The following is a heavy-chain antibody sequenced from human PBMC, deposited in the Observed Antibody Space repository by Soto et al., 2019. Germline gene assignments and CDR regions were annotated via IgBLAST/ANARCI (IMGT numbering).Heavy chain of an antibody. Sequence: GESLKISWKGSGYSFTTYWINWVRHVPGKGLEWRGRIDPSDSYTNYSPSFQGHVTISADKSIGTAYLQWSNQKASDTAMYYCARRRPSAGKCGMDVWGQGNTGTVSS. CDR2: IDPSDSYT. CDR3: ARRRPSAGKCGMDV. V-gene: IGHV5-10-1*01. J-gene: IGHJ6*02. D-gene: IGHD1-26*01. CDR1: GYSFTTYW.